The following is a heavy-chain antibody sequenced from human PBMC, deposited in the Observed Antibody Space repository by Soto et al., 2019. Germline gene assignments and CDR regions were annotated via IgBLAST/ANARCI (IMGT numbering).Heavy chain of an antibody. V-gene: IGHV3-7*02. D-gene: IGHD6-13*01. J-gene: IGHJ6*02. CDR3: ASSQQLEYYYYYYGMDV. Sequence: PGGSLRLSCAASGFTFSSYWMSWVRQAPGKELEWVANIKQDGSEKYYVDSVKGRFTISRDNAKNSLYLQMNSLRAKDTAVYYCASSQQLEYYYYYYGMDVWGQGTTVTVS. CDR1: GFTFSSYW. CDR2: IKQDGSEK.